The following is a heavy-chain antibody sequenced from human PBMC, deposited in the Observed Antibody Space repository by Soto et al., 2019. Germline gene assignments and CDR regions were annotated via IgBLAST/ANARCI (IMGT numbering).Heavy chain of an antibody. CDR1: GFTFSSYW. V-gene: IGHV3-74*01. CDR2: INTDGSST. J-gene: IGHJ4*02. D-gene: IGHD3-22*01. Sequence: VGSLRLSCAASGFTFSSYWMHWVRQGPGKGLVWVSRINTDGSSTTYADSVKGRFTISRDNAKNTVYLQMNSLRAEDTAVYYCARTGYYYDTRGYDFDYWGQGTLVTVSS. CDR3: ARTGYYYDTRGYDFDY.